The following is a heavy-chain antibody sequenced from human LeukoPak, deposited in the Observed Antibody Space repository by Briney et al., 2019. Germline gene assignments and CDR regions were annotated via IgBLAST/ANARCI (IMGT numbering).Heavy chain of an antibody. D-gene: IGHD6-19*01. V-gene: IGHV1-8*01. CDR2: MNPNSGNT. J-gene: IGHJ4*02. CDR3: ARASIAVPCGY. Sequence: GASVKVSCKVSGYTLTELSMHWVRQATGQGLEWMGWMNPNSGNTGYAQKFQGRVTMTRNTSISTAYMELSSLRSEDTAVYYCARASIAVPCGYWGQGTLVTVSS. CDR1: GYTLTELS.